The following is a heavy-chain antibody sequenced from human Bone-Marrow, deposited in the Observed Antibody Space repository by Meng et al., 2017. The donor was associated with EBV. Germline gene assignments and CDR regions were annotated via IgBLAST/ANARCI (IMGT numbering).Heavy chain of an antibody. CDR2: ITSVGITI. J-gene: IGHJ5*02. CDR3: ARDYGGNWFDP. CDR1: GFTFSNAW. Sequence: VQLVESGGGLVKRGGSLRLSCAASGFTFSNAWMSWVRQAPGKGLEWVSYITSVGITIYYADSVKGRFTISRDNAKNSLYLQMNSLRVEDTAVYYCARDYGGNWFDPWGQGTMVTVSS. D-gene: IGHD4-23*01. V-gene: IGHV3-11*01.